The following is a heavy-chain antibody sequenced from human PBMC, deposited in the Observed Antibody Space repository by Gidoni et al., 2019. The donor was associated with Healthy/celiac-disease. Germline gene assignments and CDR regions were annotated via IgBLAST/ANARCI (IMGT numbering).Heavy chain of an antibody. CDR1: GGSISSSSYY. V-gene: IGHV4-39*01. D-gene: IGHD1-26*01. CDR3: ARHALWVGAERAFDY. Sequence: QLQLQESGPGLVKPSETLSLTCTVSGGSISSSSYYWGWIRQPPGKGLEWIGSIYYSGSTYYNPSLKSRVTISVDTSKNQFSLKLSSVTAADTAVYYCARHALWVGAERAFDYWGQGTLVTVSS. CDR2: IYYSGST. J-gene: IGHJ4*02.